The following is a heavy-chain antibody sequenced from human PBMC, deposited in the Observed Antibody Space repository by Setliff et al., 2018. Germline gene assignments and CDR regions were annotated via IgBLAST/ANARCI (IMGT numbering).Heavy chain of an antibody. CDR3: ARGSRFGTIVYKGDYYMDV. CDR2: INTDTGNP. J-gene: IGHJ6*03. Sequence: ASVKVSCKASGYTFTNYAMTWMRQAPGQGLEYMGWINTDTGNPIYAQGFTGRFVFSLDTSVSTAYLQISSLKSEDTAVYYCARGSRFGTIVYKGDYYMDVWGKGTTVTVSS. D-gene: IGHD3-10*01. CDR1: GYTFTNYA. V-gene: IGHV7-4-1*02.